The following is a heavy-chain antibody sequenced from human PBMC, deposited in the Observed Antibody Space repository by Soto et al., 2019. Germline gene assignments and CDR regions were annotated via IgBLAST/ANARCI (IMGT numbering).Heavy chain of an antibody. Sequence: PSETLSLTCAVSGGSISSSNWWSWVRQPPGKGLEWIGEIYHSGSTNYNPSLKSRVTISVDTSKNQFSLKLSSVTAADTAVYYYAVVPAANGHYGMDVWGQGTTVTVSS. D-gene: IGHD2-2*01. V-gene: IGHV4-4*02. CDR3: AVVPAANGHYGMDV. J-gene: IGHJ6*02. CDR1: GGSISSSNW. CDR2: IYHSGST.